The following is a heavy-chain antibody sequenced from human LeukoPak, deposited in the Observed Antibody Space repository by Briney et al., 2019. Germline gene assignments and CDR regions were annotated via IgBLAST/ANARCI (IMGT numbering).Heavy chain of an antibody. Sequence: PSETLSLTCTVSGGSISSYYWSWIRQPPGKGLEWIGYIYYSGSANYNPSLKSRVTISVDTSKNQFSLKLSSVTAADTAVYYCARGWGLMGLFYFDYWGQGTLVTVSS. J-gene: IGHJ4*02. CDR1: GGSISSYY. CDR3: ARGWGLMGLFYFDY. CDR2: IYYSGSA. V-gene: IGHV4-59*12. D-gene: IGHD3-22*01.